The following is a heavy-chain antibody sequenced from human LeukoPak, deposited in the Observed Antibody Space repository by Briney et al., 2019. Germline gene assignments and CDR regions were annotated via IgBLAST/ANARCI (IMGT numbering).Heavy chain of an antibody. CDR1: GFTFDDYG. V-gene: IGHV3-9*01. CDR2: ISWNSVGI. Sequence: PGGSLRLSCAASGFTFDDYGMHRVRQVPGKGLEWVSGISWNSVGIGYADSVKGRFTISRDNAKNSLYLQMNSLRAEDTAVYYCARLWEGDYWGQGTLVTVSS. D-gene: IGHD4/OR15-4a*01. J-gene: IGHJ4*02. CDR3: ARLWEGDY.